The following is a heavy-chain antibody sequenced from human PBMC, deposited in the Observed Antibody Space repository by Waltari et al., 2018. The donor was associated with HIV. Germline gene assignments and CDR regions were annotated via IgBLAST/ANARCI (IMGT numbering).Heavy chain of an antibody. CDR1: EYTFIHVA. J-gene: IGHJ6*02. CDR3: ARNSSAKGNRYFYYGLDV. CDR2: NNPNSGNT. V-gene: IGHV1-8*02. D-gene: IGHD3-22*01. Sequence: QVHLVQSGPEVKRPGASVQISCKAYEYTFIHVAVNWVRQDAGEEPEWLGWNNPNSGNTASPYKFEDRVTMTRDVSTDTAYMEMSGLTPEDTAIYYCARNSSAKGNRYFYYGLDVWGQGTPVTV.